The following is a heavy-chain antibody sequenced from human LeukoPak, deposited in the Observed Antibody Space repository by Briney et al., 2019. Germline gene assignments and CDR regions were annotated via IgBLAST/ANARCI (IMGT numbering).Heavy chain of an antibody. CDR1: GGSFSGYY. D-gene: IGHD6-19*01. CDR3: ARGRRSSGLL. Sequence: SETLSLTCAVYGGSFSGYYWSWIRQPPGKGLEWIGEINHSGSTNYNPSLKSRVTISVDTSKNQFSLKLSSVTAADTAVYYCARGRRSSGLLWGQGTLVTVSS. V-gene: IGHV4-34*01. CDR2: INHSGST. J-gene: IGHJ4*02.